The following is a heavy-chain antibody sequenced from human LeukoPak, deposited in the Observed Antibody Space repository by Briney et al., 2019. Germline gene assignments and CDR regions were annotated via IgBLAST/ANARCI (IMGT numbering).Heavy chain of an antibody. D-gene: IGHD1-26*01. J-gene: IGHJ6*02. V-gene: IGHV4-59*01. Sequence: PSETLSLTCSVSDGSINSYYWNWIRRPPGKGLEWIGYTYYNGNTNYSPSLKSRVTMSVDTSKNLFSLKVSSVTAADTAVYYCARGRSNCYGMDVWGQGTTVTVSS. CDR3: ARGRSNCYGMDV. CDR1: DGSINSYY. CDR2: TYYNGNT.